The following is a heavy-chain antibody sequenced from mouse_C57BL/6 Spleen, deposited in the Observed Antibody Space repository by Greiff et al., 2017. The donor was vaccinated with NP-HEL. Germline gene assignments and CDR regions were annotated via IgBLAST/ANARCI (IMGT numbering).Heavy chain of an antibody. D-gene: IGHD4-1*01. V-gene: IGHV1-80*01. CDR1: GYAFSSYW. J-gene: IGHJ4*01. CDR2: IYPGDGDT. Sequence: QVQLQQSGAELVKPGASVKISCKASGYAFSSYWMNWVKQRPGKGLEWIGQIYPGDGDTNYNGKFKGKATLTADKSSSTAYMQLSSLTSEDSAVYFCARKGPWDLYAMDYWGQGTSVTVSS. CDR3: ARKGPWDLYAMDY.